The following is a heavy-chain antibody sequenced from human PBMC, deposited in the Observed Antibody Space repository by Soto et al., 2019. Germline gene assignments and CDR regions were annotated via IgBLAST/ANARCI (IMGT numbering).Heavy chain of an antibody. CDR2: IYYSGST. CDR3: ARDLGIAAAGPNWFDP. Sequence: SETLSLTCTVSGGSISSYYWSWIRQPPGKGLEWIGYIYYSGSTNYNPSLKSRVTISVDTSKNQFSLKLSSVTAADTAVYYCARDLGIAAAGPNWFDPWGQGTLVTVSS. CDR1: GGSISSYY. D-gene: IGHD6-13*01. V-gene: IGHV4-59*01. J-gene: IGHJ5*02.